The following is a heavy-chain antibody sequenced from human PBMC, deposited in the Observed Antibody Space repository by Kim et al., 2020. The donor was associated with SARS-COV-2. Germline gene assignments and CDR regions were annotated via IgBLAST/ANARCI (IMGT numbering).Heavy chain of an antibody. D-gene: IGHD5-12*01. CDR1: GGSVSSGSYY. CDR3: ARGRVGGYDYPTLDWFDP. Sequence: SETLSLTCTVSGGSVSSGSYYWSWIRQPPGKGLEWIGYIYYSGSTNYNPSLKSRVTISVDTSKNQFSLKLSSVTAADTAVYYCARGRVGGYDYPTLDWFDPWGQGTLVTVSS. V-gene: IGHV4-61*01. J-gene: IGHJ5*02. CDR2: IYYSGST.